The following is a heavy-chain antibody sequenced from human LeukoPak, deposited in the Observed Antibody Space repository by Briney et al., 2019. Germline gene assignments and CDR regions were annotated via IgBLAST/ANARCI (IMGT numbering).Heavy chain of an antibody. Sequence: PSETLSLTCTVSGGSISSNYWGWIRQPPGKGLEWIGYIHSSGSTNYNPSLKSRVTISMDTSKNQFSLQLSSVTAADTAVYYCARDVTPATLWGQGTLVTVSS. D-gene: IGHD3-16*01. CDR3: ARDVTPATL. CDR2: IHSSGST. J-gene: IGHJ4*02. V-gene: IGHV4-59*01. CDR1: GGSISSNY.